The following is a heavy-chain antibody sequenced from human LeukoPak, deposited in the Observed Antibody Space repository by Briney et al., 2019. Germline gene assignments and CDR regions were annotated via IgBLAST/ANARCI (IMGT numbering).Heavy chain of an antibody. D-gene: IGHD3-3*01. J-gene: IGHJ6*02. CDR3: ARDQDDFGAYYYYGMDV. CDR1: GGSISSGSYY. V-gene: IGHV4-61*02. Sequence: PSQTLSLTCTVSGGSISSGSYYWSWIRQPAGKGLEWIGRIYTSGSTNYNPSLKSRVTISVDTSKNQFSLKLSSVTAADTAVYYCARDQDDFGAYYYYGMDVWGQGTMVTVSS. CDR2: IYTSGST.